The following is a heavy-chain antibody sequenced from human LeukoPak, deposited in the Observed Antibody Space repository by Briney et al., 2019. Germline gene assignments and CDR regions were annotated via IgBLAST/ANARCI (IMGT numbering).Heavy chain of an antibody. CDR1: GFTFSSCW. J-gene: IGHJ4*02. CDR2: IKQDGSEK. Sequence: TGGSLRLSCAASGFTFSSCWMSWVRQAPGKGLEWVANIKQDGSEKYYVDSVKGRFTISRDNAKNSLYLQMNSLRAEDTAVYYCARVLIVATIVYFDYWGQGTLVTVSS. D-gene: IGHD5-12*01. CDR3: ARVLIVATIVYFDY. V-gene: IGHV3-7*01.